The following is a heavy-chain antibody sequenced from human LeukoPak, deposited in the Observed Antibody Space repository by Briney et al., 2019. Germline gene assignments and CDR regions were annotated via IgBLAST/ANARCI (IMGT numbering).Heavy chain of an antibody. V-gene: IGHV3-23*01. D-gene: IGHD2-2*01. CDR1: GFTFSTSA. J-gene: IGHJ4*02. CDR2: ISGSGDST. CDR3: AKQRSEVPVAASNY. Sequence: GGSLRLSCAASGFTFSTSAMSLVRQAPGKGLEWVSGISGSGDSTYYVDSVKGRFTISRDNSKSTLYLHMNSLRAEDTAIYYCAKQRSEVPVAASNYWGQGTLVTVSS.